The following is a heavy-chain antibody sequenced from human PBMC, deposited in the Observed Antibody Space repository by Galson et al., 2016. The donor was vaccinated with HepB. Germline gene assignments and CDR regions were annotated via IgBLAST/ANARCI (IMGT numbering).Heavy chain of an antibody. J-gene: IGHJ3*02. Sequence: SLRLSCAASGFTFSSYEMNWVRQAPGKGLEWVSYVSTSGSATTMFYADSVKGRFTISRDNAKNSLYLQMNSLRVEDTAVYYCGACPRRDPFNIWGQGTMVTVSS. CDR1: GFTFSSYE. CDR3: GACPRRDPFNI. CDR2: VSTSGSATTM. V-gene: IGHV3-48*03.